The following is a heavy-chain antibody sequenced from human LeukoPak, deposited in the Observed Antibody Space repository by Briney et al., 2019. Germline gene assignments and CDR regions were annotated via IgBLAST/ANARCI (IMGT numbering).Heavy chain of an antibody. D-gene: IGHD2-2*01. Sequence: GGSLRLSCAASGFTFSNYAMSWVRQAPGKGLEWVPAISGSGGSTYYADSVKGRFSISRDNSKNTLYLQMNSLRAEDTAVYYCAKDRGVVVPAALDYWGQGTLVTVSS. CDR1: GFTFSNYA. J-gene: IGHJ4*02. V-gene: IGHV3-23*01. CDR2: ISGSGGST. CDR3: AKDRGVVVPAALDY.